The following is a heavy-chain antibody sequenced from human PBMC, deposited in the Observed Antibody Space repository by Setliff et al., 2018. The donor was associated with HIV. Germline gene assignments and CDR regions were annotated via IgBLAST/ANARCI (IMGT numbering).Heavy chain of an antibody. D-gene: IGHD2-2*01. Sequence: PSEILSLTCSVSDGSMTSGSYYWGWIRQPPGKGLEWIGSVYYSGTTYYNPSLKSRLRMSVDTSKNQFTLKVISMTAADTAVYYCARLSCSSNSCPFDYWVQGTLVTVSS. J-gene: IGHJ4*02. V-gene: IGHV4-39*06. CDR1: DGSMTSGSYY. CDR2: VYYSGTT. CDR3: ARLSCSSNSCPFDY.